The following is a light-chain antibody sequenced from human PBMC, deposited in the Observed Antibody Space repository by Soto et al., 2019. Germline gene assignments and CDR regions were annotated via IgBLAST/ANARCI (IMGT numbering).Light chain of an antibody. J-gene: IGKJ1*01. Sequence: EIGMTQSPATLSVSPGERATLSFRASQSVSSNLAWYQQKPGQAPRLLINGASTRATGIPARFSGSGSGTAFTLTISSLQSEDFAVYYCQQYNNWPPSTFGQGTKVEIK. CDR2: GAS. V-gene: IGKV3-15*01. CDR1: QSVSSN. CDR3: QQYNNWPPST.